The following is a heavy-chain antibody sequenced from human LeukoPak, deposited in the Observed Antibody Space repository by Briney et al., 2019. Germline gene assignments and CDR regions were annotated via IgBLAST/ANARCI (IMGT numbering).Heavy chain of an antibody. V-gene: IGHV4-39*01. CDR2: IYYSGNT. CDR1: GGSIRTTNYY. CDR3: ARVGFWILYYDSSGYYFDY. D-gene: IGHD3-22*01. Sequence: SETMSLTCTVSGGSIRTTNYYWGWIRQSPGKGLEWIANIYYSGNTYYNPSLKSRVTISVDTSKNQFSLKLSSVTAADTAVYYCARVGFWILYYDSSGYYFDYWGQGTLVTVSS. J-gene: IGHJ4*02.